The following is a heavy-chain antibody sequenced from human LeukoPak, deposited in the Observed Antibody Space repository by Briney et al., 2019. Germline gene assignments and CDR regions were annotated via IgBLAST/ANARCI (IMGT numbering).Heavy chain of an antibody. D-gene: IGHD1-26*01. CDR2: IYYSGST. CDR1: GGSISSSSYY. Sequence: PSETLSLTCTVSGGSISSSSYYWGWIRQPPGKGLEWIGSIYYSGSTYYNPSLKSRVTISVDTSKNQFSLRLSSVTAADTAVYYCAREYGSGIWAQYYFDYWGQGTLVTVSS. J-gene: IGHJ4*02. V-gene: IGHV4-39*07. CDR3: AREYGSGIWAQYYFDY.